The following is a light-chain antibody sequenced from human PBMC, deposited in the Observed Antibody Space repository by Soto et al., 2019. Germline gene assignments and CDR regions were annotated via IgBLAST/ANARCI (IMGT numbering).Light chain of an antibody. V-gene: IGLV2-14*01. CDR2: HVT. Sequence: QSVLTQPASVSGSLGHSITISCSGTSSDVGAYNYVSWYQQYPGKAPKLMIYHVTDRPSGVSNRFSGSKSGNTASLTISGLQAEDEADYYCCSYTTSNTFVFGTGTKLTVL. CDR1: SSDVGAYNY. CDR3: CSYTTSNTFV. J-gene: IGLJ1*01.